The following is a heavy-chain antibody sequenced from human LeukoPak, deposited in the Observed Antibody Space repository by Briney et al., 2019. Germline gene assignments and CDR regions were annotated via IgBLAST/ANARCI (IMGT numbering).Heavy chain of an antibody. CDR1: GFSFSSNW. D-gene: IGHD4-23*01. V-gene: IGHV3-74*01. CDR2: INTDGSVT. J-gene: IGHJ2*01. CDR3: ARVYGGPFDL. Sequence: GGSLRLSCAAPGFSFSSNWMGWVRQGPGKGPEWVSHINTDGSVTTYADSVRGRFTISSDYAKNTLYLHMSGLRVEDTAVYYCARVYGGPFDLWGRGALVTVSS.